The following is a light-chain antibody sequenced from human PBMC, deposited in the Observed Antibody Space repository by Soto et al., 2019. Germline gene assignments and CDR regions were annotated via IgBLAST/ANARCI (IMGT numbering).Light chain of an antibody. J-gene: IGKJ4*01. CDR2: AAS. CDR1: QTISSW. V-gene: IGKV1-39*01. Sequence: DIQMTPSPSPLSGSVGDRVTLTCRASQTISSWLAWYQQKPGKAPNLLIYAASSLQSGVPSRFSGSGSGTDFTLTISSLQPEDFATYYCQQYYSIPVTFGGGTKVDIK. CDR3: QQYYSIPVT.